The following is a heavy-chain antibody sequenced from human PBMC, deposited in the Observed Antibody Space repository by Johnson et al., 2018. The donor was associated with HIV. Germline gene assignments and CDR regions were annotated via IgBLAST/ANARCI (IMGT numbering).Heavy chain of an antibody. CDR3: ARVIWGMRSGFPSASFL. D-gene: IGHD3-3*01. Sequence: QVQLVESGGGVVQPGRSLRLSCAASGFTFSSYTMHWVRQAPGKGLEWVAVISYDGSNKYYADSVKGRFTISRDNSKNTLYLQMNSLRAEDTAVYYCARVIWGMRSGFPSASFLW. J-gene: IGHJ2*01. CDR2: ISYDGSNK. CDR1: GFTFSSYT. V-gene: IGHV3-30*04.